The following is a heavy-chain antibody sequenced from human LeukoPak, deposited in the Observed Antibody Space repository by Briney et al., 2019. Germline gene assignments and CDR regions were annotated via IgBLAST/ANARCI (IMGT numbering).Heavy chain of an antibody. J-gene: IGHJ4*02. Sequence: GASVKVSCKASGYTFTGYYMHWVRQAPGQGLEWMGWINPNSGGTNYAQKFQGRVTMTRDTSISTAYMELSSLRSEDTAGYYCARDYYDSSGYYNWGQGTLVTVSS. V-gene: IGHV1-2*02. CDR2: INPNSGGT. CDR1: GYTFTGYY. D-gene: IGHD3-22*01. CDR3: ARDYYDSSGYYN.